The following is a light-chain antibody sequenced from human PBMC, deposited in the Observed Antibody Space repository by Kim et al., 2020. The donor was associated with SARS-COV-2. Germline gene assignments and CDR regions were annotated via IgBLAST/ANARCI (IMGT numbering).Light chain of an antibody. Sequence: SVTSSCTGTSSDVGNYKYVSWYQQYPGKAPKRMIYDVTNRPSGVSNRFSGSKSGNTASLTISGLQADDEADYYCSSYTGSSTVGVFGTGTKVTVL. J-gene: IGLJ1*01. V-gene: IGLV2-14*04. CDR2: DVT. CDR3: SSYTGSSTVGV. CDR1: SSDVGNYKY.